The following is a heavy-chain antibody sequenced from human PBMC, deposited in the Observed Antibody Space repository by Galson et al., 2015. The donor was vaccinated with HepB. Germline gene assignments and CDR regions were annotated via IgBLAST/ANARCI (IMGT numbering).Heavy chain of an antibody. CDR1: GFTFSSYG. Sequence: SLRLSCAASGFTFSSYGMHWVRQAPGKGLEWVAVISYDGSNKYYADSVKGRFTISRDNSKNTLYLQMNSLRAEDTALYYCAKAGWSGAGPLDYWGQGTLVTVSS. CDR2: ISYDGSNK. J-gene: IGHJ4*02. V-gene: IGHV3-30*18. CDR3: AKAGWSGAGPLDY. D-gene: IGHD3-3*01.